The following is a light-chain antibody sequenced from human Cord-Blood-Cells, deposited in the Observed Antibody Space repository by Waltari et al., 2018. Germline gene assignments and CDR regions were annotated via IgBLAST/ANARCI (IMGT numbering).Light chain of an antibody. Sequence: QSVLTQPPSASGTPGQRVTISCSGSSSNIGSNYVYWYQQLPGTAPKLRIYRNNQRPSGVPERFSGSKSGTSAALAISGLRSEDEADYYCAAWDDSLSGVFGGGTKLTVL. J-gene: IGLJ3*02. V-gene: IGLV1-47*01. CDR2: RNN. CDR3: AAWDDSLSGV. CDR1: SSNIGSNY.